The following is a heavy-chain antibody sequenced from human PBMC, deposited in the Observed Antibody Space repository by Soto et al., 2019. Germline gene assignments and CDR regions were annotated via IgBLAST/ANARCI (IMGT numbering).Heavy chain of an antibody. D-gene: IGHD3-10*01. Sequence: GGSLRLSCAASGFTFSSYSMNWVRQAPGKGLEWVSSISSSSSYIHYADSVKGRFTISRDNAKNSLYLQMNSLRAEDTAVYYCARERGVVTNCFDPWGQGTLVSVSS. V-gene: IGHV3-21*01. CDR3: ARERGVVTNCFDP. CDR1: GFTFSSYS. CDR2: ISSSSSYI. J-gene: IGHJ5*02.